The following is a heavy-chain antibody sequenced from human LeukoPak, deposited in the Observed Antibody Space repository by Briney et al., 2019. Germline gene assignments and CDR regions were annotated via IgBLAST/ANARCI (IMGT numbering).Heavy chain of an antibody. CDR3: TTDSNCSGGSCYLDAFDI. D-gene: IGHD2-15*01. J-gene: IGHJ3*02. CDR1: GLTFSNAW. CDR2: IKSRTDGGTT. V-gene: IGHV3-15*07. Sequence: GGSLRLSCAASGLTFSNAWMNWVRQAPGKGLEWVGRIKSRTDGGTTDYAAPVKGRFTISRDDSKNTLYLQMNSLKTEDTAVYYCTTDSNCSGGSCYLDAFDIWGQGTMVTVSS.